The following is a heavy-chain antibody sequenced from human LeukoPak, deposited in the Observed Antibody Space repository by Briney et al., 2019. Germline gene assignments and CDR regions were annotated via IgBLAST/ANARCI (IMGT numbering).Heavy chain of an antibody. Sequence: GGSLRLSCAASGFTFDDYGMSWVRQAPGKGLEWVGRIKSKGDGETTDYAAPVQGRFTISRDDSNNMVYLQMNSLKFEDTAVYYCAIDEPNYAPYDFDYWGQGTLVTVSS. CDR1: GFTFDDYG. D-gene: IGHD4/OR15-4a*01. J-gene: IGHJ4*02. CDR2: IKSKGDGETT. CDR3: AIDEPNYAPYDFDY. V-gene: IGHV3-15*01.